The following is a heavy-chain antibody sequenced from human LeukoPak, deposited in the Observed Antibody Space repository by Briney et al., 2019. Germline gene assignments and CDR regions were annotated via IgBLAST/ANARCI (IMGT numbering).Heavy chain of an antibody. CDR2: IKSKPDGATI. J-gene: IGHJ2*01. V-gene: IGHV3-15*01. Sequence: GSLRLSCVGSGFTFSNAWMNWVRQAPGKGLEWIGRIKSKPDGATIDYAAPVKGRVTISRDDAKNTVYLQMNSLKIEDTAVYFCSTGWYLDFWGRGTLVTVSS. CDR3: STGWYLDF. CDR1: GFTFSNAW.